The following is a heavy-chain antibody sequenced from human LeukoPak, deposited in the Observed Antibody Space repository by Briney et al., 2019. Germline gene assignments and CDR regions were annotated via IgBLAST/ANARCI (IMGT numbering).Heavy chain of an antibody. J-gene: IGHJ4*02. CDR3: VRDRFYSFDY. CDR1: GFTLSRYW. Sequence: PGGSLRLSCAASGFTLSRYWMSWVRQAPGKGLEWISYISSSSSAIYYADSVKGRFTISRDNAKNSLYLQMNSLRDEDTAVYYCVRDRFYSFDYWGQGTLVTVSS. V-gene: IGHV3-48*02. CDR2: ISSSSSAI.